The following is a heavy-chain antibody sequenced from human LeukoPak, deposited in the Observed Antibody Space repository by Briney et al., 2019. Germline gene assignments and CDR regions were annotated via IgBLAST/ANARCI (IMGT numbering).Heavy chain of an antibody. Sequence: ESXXXSXKGSGYSFTSYWIGWVRQMPGKGLEWXGIIYPGDSDTRYSPSFQGRVTISADKSISTAYLQWSSLKASDTAMYYCARHRGGGGYSYAFDIWGQGTMVTVSS. V-gene: IGHV5-51*01. CDR1: GYSFTSYW. D-gene: IGHD5-18*01. CDR3: ARHRGGGGYSYAFDI. CDR2: IYPGDSDT. J-gene: IGHJ3*02.